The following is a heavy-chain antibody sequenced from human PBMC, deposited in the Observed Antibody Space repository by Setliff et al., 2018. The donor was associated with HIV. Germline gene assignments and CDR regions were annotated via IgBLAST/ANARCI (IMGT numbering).Heavy chain of an antibody. V-gene: IGHV3-74*01. CDR2: IKPDGSSI. J-gene: IGHJ2*01. D-gene: IGHD7-27*01. Sequence: GGSLRLSCAASGFSISSYWMHWVRQTPGKGLVWVSRIKPDGSSITYADSVKGRFTISRDNAKNTVCLQMNSLSAEDAAVYYCTRDPPTSGWYFDLWGRGTLVTVSS. CDR3: TRDPPTSGWYFDL. CDR1: GFSISSYW.